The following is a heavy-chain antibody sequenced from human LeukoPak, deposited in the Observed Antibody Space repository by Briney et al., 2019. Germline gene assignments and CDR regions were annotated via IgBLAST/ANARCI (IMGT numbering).Heavy chain of an antibody. V-gene: IGHV3-48*04. CDR2: ISGDSNTI. Sequence: GGSLRLSCSASGFTFSSYAMNWVRQAPGKGLEWVSYISGDSNTIHYADSVKGRFTVSRDNARNSLYLQMNNLRAEDTAVFYCARGRLVRTAAALFDPWGQGTLVTVSS. CDR3: ARGRLVRTAAALFDP. CDR1: GFTFSSYA. D-gene: IGHD6-25*01. J-gene: IGHJ5*02.